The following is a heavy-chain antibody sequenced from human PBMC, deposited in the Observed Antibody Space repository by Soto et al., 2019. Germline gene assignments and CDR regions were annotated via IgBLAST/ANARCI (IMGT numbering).Heavy chain of an antibody. Sequence: EVQLVESGGGLVQPGGSLRLSCAASGFTFSDHYMDWVRQAPGKGLEWVGRIRNKANSYTTEYAASVKGRFTISRDDSKNSLYLQMNSLKTEDTAVYYCVRAGIVTTPYYFDYWGQGTLVTVSS. CDR2: IRNKANSYTT. CDR1: GFTFSDHY. CDR3: VRAGIVTTPYYFDY. J-gene: IGHJ4*02. D-gene: IGHD5-12*01. V-gene: IGHV3-72*01.